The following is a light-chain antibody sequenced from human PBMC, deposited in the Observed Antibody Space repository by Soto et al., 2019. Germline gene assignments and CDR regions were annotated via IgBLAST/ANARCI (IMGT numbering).Light chain of an antibody. CDR3: SSYVGNDIWV. CDR2: EVT. Sequence: QSALTQPPSASGSPGQSVTISCTGTSSDVGAYKYVSWYQQYPGKAPKLMIYEVTKRPSGLPDRFSGSKSGNTASLTVSGLQAEAEADYYCSSYVGNDIWVFGGGTKVTVL. CDR1: SSDVGAYKY. V-gene: IGLV2-8*01. J-gene: IGLJ3*02.